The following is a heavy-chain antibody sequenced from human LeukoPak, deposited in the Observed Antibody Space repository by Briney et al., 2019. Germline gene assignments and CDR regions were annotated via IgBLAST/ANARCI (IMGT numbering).Heavy chain of an antibody. V-gene: IGHV4-34*01. CDR2: INRSGST. J-gene: IGHJ4*02. Sequence: PSETLSLTCAVYGGSFCGYYWSWIRPRPGKGLEWIGEINRSGSTNYNPSLKSRDTISVDTSKNQFSLKLSSVTAADTAVYYCASHFLFYDFWSGYYLGVFDYWGQGTLVTVSS. CDR1: GGSFCGYY. D-gene: IGHD3-3*01. CDR3: ASHFLFYDFWSGYYLGVFDY.